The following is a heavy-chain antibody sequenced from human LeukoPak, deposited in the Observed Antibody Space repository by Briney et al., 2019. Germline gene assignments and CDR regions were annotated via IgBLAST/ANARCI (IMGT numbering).Heavy chain of an antibody. J-gene: IGHJ5*02. V-gene: IGHV4-39*07. CDR1: GVSISGSNYY. D-gene: IGHD3-22*01. Sequence: PSETLSLTCTVSGVSISGSNYYWGWIRQPPGKGLEWIGSMYYTGSTYYNPSLKSRVTISVDTSKNQFSLKLSSVTAADTAVYYCARYYYDSSGYYRFDPWGQGTLVTVSS. CDR2: MYYTGST. CDR3: ARYYYDSSGYYRFDP.